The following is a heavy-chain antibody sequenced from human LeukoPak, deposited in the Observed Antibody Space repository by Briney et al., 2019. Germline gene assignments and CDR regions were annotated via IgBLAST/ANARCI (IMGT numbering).Heavy chain of an antibody. V-gene: IGHV4-34*01. CDR3: ARDPYDNYGDYAHGIDGIGKETYYYYYMDV. Sequence: SETLSLTCGVYDGSFSSYYWSWIRQPPGKGLEWIGEINHSGSTNYNPSLKSRVTISVDTSKNQFSLKLSSVTAADTAVYYCARDPYDNYGDYAHGIDGIGKETYYYYYMDVWGKGTTVTVSS. CDR1: DGSFSSYY. CDR2: INHSGST. J-gene: IGHJ6*03. D-gene: IGHD4-17*01.